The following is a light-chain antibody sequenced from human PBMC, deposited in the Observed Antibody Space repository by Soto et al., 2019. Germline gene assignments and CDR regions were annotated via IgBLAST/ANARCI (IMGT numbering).Light chain of an antibody. J-gene: IGLJ3*02. V-gene: IGLV1-40*01. CDR1: SSNIGAGYD. CDR3: QSYDSSLSGL. CDR2: RNS. Sequence: QSVLTQPPSVSGAPGQRVTIPCTGSSSNIGAGYDVHWYQQLPGTAPKLLISRNSNRPSGVPDRFSGSKSGTSASLAITGLQPEDEAVYYCQSYDSSLSGLFGGGTKVTVL.